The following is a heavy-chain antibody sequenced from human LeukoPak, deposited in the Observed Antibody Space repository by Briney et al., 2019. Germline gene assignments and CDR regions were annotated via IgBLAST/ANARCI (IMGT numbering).Heavy chain of an antibody. CDR3: VRRFPDGSFPFDH. CDR1: GFTFSSYS. V-gene: IGHV3-48*04. D-gene: IGHD5-24*01. CDR2: ISSSSSTI. Sequence: GGSLRLSCAASGFTFSSYSMNWVRQAPGKGLEWVSYISSSSSTIYYADSVKGRLTISRDNAKNSLYLQMNNLRVEDTALYYCVRRFPDGSFPFDHWGQGTLVTVSS. J-gene: IGHJ4*02.